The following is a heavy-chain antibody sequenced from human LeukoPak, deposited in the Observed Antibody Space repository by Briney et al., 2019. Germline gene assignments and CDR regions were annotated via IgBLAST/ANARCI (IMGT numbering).Heavy chain of an antibody. D-gene: IGHD2-15*01. V-gene: IGHV1-3*03. J-gene: IGHJ6*03. CDR3: ARGRGTSGSNRDFYYYYYMDV. Sequence: ASVKVSCKASGYTFTSYTIHWVRQAPGQRLEWMGWINAGNGNTKYSQEFQDRVTITRDTSASTAYMELSSLRHDDLAVYYCARGRGTSGSNRDFYYYYYMDVWGKGTTVTVSS. CDR2: INAGNGNT. CDR1: GYTFTSYT.